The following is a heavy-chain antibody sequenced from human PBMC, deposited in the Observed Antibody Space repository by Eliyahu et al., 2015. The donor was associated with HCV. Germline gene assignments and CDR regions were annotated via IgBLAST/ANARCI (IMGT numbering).Heavy chain of an antibody. Sequence: QVQLQESGPGLVKPSQTLSLTCTXSGGSIXSGGYYWSWIRQHPGKGLEWIGYIYYSGSTYYNPSLKSRVTISVDTSKNQFSLKLSSVTAADTAVYYCARRSVTFGGVIAVDYWGQGTLVTVSS. V-gene: IGHV4-31*03. D-gene: IGHD3-16*02. CDR2: IYYSGST. J-gene: IGHJ4*02. CDR1: GGSIXSGGYY. CDR3: ARRSVTFGGVIAVDY.